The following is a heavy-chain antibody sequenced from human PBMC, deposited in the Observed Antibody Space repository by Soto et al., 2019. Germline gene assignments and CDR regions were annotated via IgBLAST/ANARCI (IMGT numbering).Heavy chain of an antibody. V-gene: IGHV3-66*01. D-gene: IGHD2-2*01. J-gene: IGHJ4*02. CDR1: GFTVSSNY. Sequence: EVQLVESGGGLVQPGGSLRLSCAASGFTVSSNYMSWVRQAPGKGLEWVSVIYSGGSTYYAESVKGRFTISRDNSKNTLYLQMNSLRAEDTAVYYCARGKYQLQLLDYWGQGTLVTVSS. CDR2: IYSGGST. CDR3: ARGKYQLQLLDY.